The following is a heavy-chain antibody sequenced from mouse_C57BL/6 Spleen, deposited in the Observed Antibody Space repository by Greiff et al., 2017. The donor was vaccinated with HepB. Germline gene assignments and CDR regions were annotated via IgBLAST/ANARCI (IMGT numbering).Heavy chain of an antibody. CDR1: GFTFSSYA. D-gene: IGHD3-2*02. V-gene: IGHV5-9-1*02. J-gene: IGHJ2*01. CDR3: TRSQDSSGPHYFDY. Sequence: EVQRVESGEGLVKPGGSLKLSCAASGFTFSSYAMSWVRQTPEKRLEWVAYISSGGDYIYYADTVKGRFTISRDNARNTLYLQMSSLKSEDTAMYYCTRSQDSSGPHYFDYWGQGTTLTVSS. CDR2: ISSGGDYI.